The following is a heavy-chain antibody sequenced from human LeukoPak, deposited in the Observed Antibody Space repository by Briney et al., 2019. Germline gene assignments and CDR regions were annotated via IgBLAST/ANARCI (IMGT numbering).Heavy chain of an antibody. CDR3: ATQIGACLWFGDYPNP. CDR1: GFTFSSYA. V-gene: IGHV3-23*01. CDR2: ISGSDDST. D-gene: IGHD3-10*01. J-gene: IGHJ5*02. Sequence: GGSLRLSCAAAGFTFSSYAMTWVRQAPGTGLEWVSLISGSDDSTYYADSVRGRFTISRDNSKNTLYLQMDTLRADDTALYYCATQIGACLWFGDYPNPWGRGALVTVSS.